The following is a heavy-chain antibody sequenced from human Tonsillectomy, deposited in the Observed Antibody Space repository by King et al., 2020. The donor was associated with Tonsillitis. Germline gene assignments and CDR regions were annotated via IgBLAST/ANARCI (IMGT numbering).Heavy chain of an antibody. D-gene: IGHD3-3*01. Sequence: VQLQQWGAGLLKPSETLSLTCAVYGGSFSGYYWSWIRQPPGKGLEWIGEINHSGSTNYNPSLKSRVTISVDTSKNQFSLKLSSVTAADTAVYYCARGKAIFGVVIRNNWFDPWGQGTLVTVSS. J-gene: IGHJ5*02. CDR3: ARGKAIFGVVIRNNWFDP. CDR1: GGSFSGYY. V-gene: IGHV4-34*01. CDR2: INHSGST.